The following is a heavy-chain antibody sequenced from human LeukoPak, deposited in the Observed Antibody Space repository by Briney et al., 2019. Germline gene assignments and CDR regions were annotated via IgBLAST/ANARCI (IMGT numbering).Heavy chain of an antibody. CDR1: GGSISSGSYY. Sequence: SETLSLTCTVSGGSISSGSYYWSWIRQPAGKGLVWIGRIYTSGSTNYNPSLKSRVTISVDTSKNQFSLKLSSVTAADTAVYYCARDTAMVSLDYWGQGTLVTVSS. CDR3: ARDTAMVSLDY. J-gene: IGHJ4*02. CDR2: IYTSGST. D-gene: IGHD5-18*01. V-gene: IGHV4-61*02.